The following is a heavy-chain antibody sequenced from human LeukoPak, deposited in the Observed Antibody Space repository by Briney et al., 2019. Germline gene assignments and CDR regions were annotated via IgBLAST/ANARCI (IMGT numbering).Heavy chain of an antibody. J-gene: IGHJ4*02. CDR3: ARTYLAVTSSPFGN. CDR1: GGSISSYY. CDR2: IYYSGST. Sequence: SETLSLTCTVSGGSISSYYWSWIRQPPGKGLEWIGYIYYSGSTNYNPSLKSRVTISVDTSKNQFSLRVTSVTAADTSLYYCARTYLAVTSSPFGNWGQGTLVTVAS. D-gene: IGHD2-21*02. V-gene: IGHV4-59*08.